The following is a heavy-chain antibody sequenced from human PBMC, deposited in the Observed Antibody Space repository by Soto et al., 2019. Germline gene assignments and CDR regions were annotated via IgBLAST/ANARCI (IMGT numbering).Heavy chain of an antibody. Sequence: PSWRVPLTCTVSGGSISSGGYFWRWIRQHPGKGLEWIGYIYYSGSTYYNPSLKSRVTISVDTSKNQFSLKLSSVTAADTAVYYCARGFGVPAAEFDPWGQGTLVTVSS. CDR3: ARGFGVPAAEFDP. D-gene: IGHD2-2*01. CDR1: GGSISSGGYF. J-gene: IGHJ5*02. V-gene: IGHV4-31*03. CDR2: IYYSGST.